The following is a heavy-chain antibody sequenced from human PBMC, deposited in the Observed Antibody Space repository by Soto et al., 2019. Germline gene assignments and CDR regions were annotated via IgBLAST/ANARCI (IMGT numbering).Heavy chain of an antibody. V-gene: IGHV1-18*04. D-gene: IGHD3-9*01. CDR3: ARGMPGILTGYYNPYYYGMDV. CDR2: ISAYNGNT. CDR1: GYTFTSYG. J-gene: IGHJ6*02. Sequence: GASVKVSCKASGYTFTSYGISWVRQAPGQGLEWMGWISAYNGNTNYAQKLQGRVTMTTDTSTSTAYMELRSLRSDDTAVYYCARGMPGILTGYYNPYYYGMDVWGQGTTVTVS.